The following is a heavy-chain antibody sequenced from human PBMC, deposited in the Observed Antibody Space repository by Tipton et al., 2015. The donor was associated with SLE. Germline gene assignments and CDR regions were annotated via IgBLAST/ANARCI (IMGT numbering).Heavy chain of an antibody. Sequence: TLSLTCAVYGGSFSSFYWSCIRQPPGKGLEWIGEINHSGSTSYNPSLKSRVTISVDTSKNQFSLKVSSVTAADTAVYYCATRDYGDYTKWFDPWGQGTLVTV. D-gene: IGHD4-17*01. CDR2: INHSGST. CDR3: ATRDYGDYTKWFDP. V-gene: IGHV4-34*01. CDR1: GGSFSSFY. J-gene: IGHJ5*02.